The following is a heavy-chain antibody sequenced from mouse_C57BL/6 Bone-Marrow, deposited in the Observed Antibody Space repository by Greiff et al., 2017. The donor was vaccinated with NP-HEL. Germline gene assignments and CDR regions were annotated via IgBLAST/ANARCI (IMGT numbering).Heavy chain of an antibody. V-gene: IGHV2-2*01. Sequence: VQLQQSGPGLVQPSQSLSITCTVSGFSLTSYGVHWVRQSPGKGLEWLGVIWSGGSTDYNAAFISRLSISKDNSKSQVFFKMNSLQADDTAIYYCAREELLRFAYWGQGTLVTVSA. CDR2: IWSGGST. CDR1: GFSLTSYG. J-gene: IGHJ3*01. D-gene: IGHD2-12*01. CDR3: AREELLRFAY.